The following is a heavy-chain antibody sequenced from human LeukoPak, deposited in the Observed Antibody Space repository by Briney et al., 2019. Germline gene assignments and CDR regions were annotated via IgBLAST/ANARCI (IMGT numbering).Heavy chain of an antibody. CDR1: GGSISSYY. J-gene: IGHJ4*02. V-gene: IGHV4-39*01. CDR2: IYYSGST. Sequence: PSETLSLTCTVSGGSISSYYWGWIRQPPGKGLEWIGSIYYSGSTYYNPSLKSRVTISVDTSKNQFSLKLSSVTAADTAVYYCASASQLDSRHDYWGQGTLVTVSS. CDR3: ASASQLDSRHDY. D-gene: IGHD3-22*01.